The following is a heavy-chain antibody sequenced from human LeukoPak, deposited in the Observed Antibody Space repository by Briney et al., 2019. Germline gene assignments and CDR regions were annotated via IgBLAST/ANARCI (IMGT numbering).Heavy chain of an antibody. D-gene: IGHD6-13*01. CDR1: GIPFSDYY. CDR3: AAGTAADF. V-gene: IGHV3-11*03. J-gene: IGHJ4*02. Sequence: PGGSLRLSCVVSGIPFSDYYMNWIRQAPGKGLEWISYISTSGSYTDYAHSVKGRFTISRDDAKSALYSQMDSLRPEDTAVYYCAAGTAADFWGQGTLVTVSS. CDR2: ISTSGSYT.